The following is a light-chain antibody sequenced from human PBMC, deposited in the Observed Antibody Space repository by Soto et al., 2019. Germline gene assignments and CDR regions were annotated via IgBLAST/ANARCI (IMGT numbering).Light chain of an antibody. CDR3: QQLNSYPLT. CDR2: AAS. Sequence: DIQLTQSPSFLSASVGDRVTITCRASQGISSYLAWYQQKPVKAPKRLIYAASTLPSGVPSRFSGSVSGTESAHTISSLQREDFATYYCQQLNSYPLTFCGGNKVESK. CDR1: QGISSY. V-gene: IGKV1-9*01. J-gene: IGKJ4*02.